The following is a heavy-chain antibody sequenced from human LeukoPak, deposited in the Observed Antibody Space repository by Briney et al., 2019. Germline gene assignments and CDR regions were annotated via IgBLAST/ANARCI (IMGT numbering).Heavy chain of an antibody. CDR1: GFTFDDNG. D-gene: IGHD3-10*01. CDR3: ATHSYYYGSGSYPHYLDY. CDR2: LNWNGGTT. Sequence: GGSLRLSCAASGFTFDDNGMSWVRQAPGKGLEWVSGLNWNGGTTGYADSVKGRFTISRDNAKNFLYLQMNSLRAEDTALYYCATHSYYYGSGSYPHYLDYWGQGTLVNVSS. J-gene: IGHJ4*02. V-gene: IGHV3-20*04.